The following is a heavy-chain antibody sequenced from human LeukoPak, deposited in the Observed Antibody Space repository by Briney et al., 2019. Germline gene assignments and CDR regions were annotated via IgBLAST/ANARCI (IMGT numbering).Heavy chain of an antibody. J-gene: IGHJ4*02. V-gene: IGHV3-30*02. Sequence: PGGSLRLSCAASGFTFSSYAMHWVRQAPGKGLEWVAFIRYDGSNKYYADSVKGRFTISRDNSKNTLYLQMNSLRAEDTAVYYCAKDSWSGGSYGSFDYWGQGTLVTVSS. CDR1: GFTFSSYA. D-gene: IGHD1-26*01. CDR2: IRYDGSNK. CDR3: AKDSWSGGSYGSFDY.